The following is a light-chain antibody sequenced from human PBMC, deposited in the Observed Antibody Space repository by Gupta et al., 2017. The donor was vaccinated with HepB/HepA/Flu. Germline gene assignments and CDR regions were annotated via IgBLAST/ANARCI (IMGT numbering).Light chain of an antibody. CDR1: SSDVGSYNL. CDR2: EVS. CDR3: CSYAGSVV. J-gene: IGLJ2*01. V-gene: IGLV2-23*02. Sequence: QSALTQPASVSGSPGQSITISCTGTSSDVGSYNLVSWYQQHPGRAPKLIIYEVSKRHSGVSNRFSGSKSGNTASLTISGLQAEDEADYYCCSYAGSVVFGGGTKLTVL.